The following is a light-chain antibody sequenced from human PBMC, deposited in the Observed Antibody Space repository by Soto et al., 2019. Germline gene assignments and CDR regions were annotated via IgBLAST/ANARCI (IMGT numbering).Light chain of an antibody. CDR3: KVWDTTNDPPYG. J-gene: IGLJ1*01. Sequence: SYELTQPPSLSVAPGQTARITCGGNNIGSESVHWYQQRPGQAPVLVVYDDNDRPSGIPERFSGSNSGNTATLSITRVDAGDEAAHYCKVWDTTNDPPYGFGTGTKVTVL. CDR2: DDN. CDR1: NIGSES. V-gene: IGLV3-21*02.